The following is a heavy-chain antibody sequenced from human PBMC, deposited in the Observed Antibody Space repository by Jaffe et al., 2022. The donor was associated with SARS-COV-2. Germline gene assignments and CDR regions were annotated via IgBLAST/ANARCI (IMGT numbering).Heavy chain of an antibody. D-gene: IGHD4-17*01. CDR3: ATDLNGDYCY. J-gene: IGHJ4*02. Sequence: QVQLMQSGSEVREPGASVKVSCQASGYAFINYGIFWVRQAPGQGLEWMGRITPDTGNADYAQKFQGRVTMTTDTSTSTAYMELRSLRSDDTAVFYCATDLNGDYCYWGQGSLVTVSS. CDR2: ITPDTGNA. CDR1: GYAFINYG. V-gene: IGHV1-18*01.